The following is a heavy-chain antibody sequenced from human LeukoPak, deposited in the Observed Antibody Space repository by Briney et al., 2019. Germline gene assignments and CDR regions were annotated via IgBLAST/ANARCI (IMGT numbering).Heavy chain of an antibody. CDR3: ARSRSRDGYNFDY. D-gene: IGHD5-24*01. Sequence: SETLSLTCAVYGGSFSGYYRSWIRQPPGKGLEWIGEINHSGSTNYNPSLKSRVTISVDTSKNQFSLKLSSVTAADTAVYYCARSRSRDGYNFDYWGQGTLVTVSS. J-gene: IGHJ4*02. V-gene: IGHV4-34*01. CDR2: INHSGST. CDR1: GGSFSGYY.